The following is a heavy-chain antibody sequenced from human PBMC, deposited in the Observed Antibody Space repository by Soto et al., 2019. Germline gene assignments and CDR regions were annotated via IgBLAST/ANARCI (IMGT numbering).Heavy chain of an antibody. CDR1: GCTCSNYS. J-gene: IGHJ6*02. Sequence: GSSLRGYCAASGCTCSNYSMHRVRQAPGKGLEWVAVISYDGSNKYYADSVKGRLTISRDNSKNTLYLQMNSLRTEDTAVYYCAKQLGYCSSTSCRDYYYGMDVWRRGTTVTVS. D-gene: IGHD2-2*01. V-gene: IGHV3-30*18. CDR3: AKQLGYCSSTSCRDYYYGMDV. CDR2: ISYDGSNK.